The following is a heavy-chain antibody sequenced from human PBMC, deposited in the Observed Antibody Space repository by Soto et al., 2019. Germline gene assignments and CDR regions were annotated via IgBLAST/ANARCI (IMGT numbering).Heavy chain of an antibody. CDR2: IIPILDTT. V-gene: IGHV1-69*01. J-gene: IGHJ5*02. Sequence: QLQLVQSGAEVKKPGSSVKVSCKASGGTISSFSISWLRQAPGQGLEWLGGIIPILDTTTYAQNFQGRVTITADESTSTAYMELSSLRSEDTAVYYCARDRELSQGGSFDPWGQGTLVTVSS. CDR3: ARDRELSQGGSFDP. CDR1: GGTISSFS. D-gene: IGHD3-16*02.